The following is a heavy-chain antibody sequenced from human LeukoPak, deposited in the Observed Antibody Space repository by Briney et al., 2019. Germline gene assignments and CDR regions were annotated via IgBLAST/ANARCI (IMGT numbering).Heavy chain of an antibody. CDR2: ISSSSSYI. CDR1: GFTFNNYA. CDR3: ARGHREDYFDY. D-gene: IGHD1-26*01. V-gene: IGHV3-21*01. J-gene: IGHJ4*02. Sequence: GGSLRLSCTAAGFTFNNYAMNWVRQAPGKGLEWVSSISSSSSYIYYADSVKGRFTISRDNAKNSLYLQMNSLRAEDTAVYYCARGHREDYFDYWGQGTLVTVSS.